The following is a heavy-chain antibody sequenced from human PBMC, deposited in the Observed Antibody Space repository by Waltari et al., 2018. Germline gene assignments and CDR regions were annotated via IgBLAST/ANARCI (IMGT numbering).Heavy chain of an antibody. CDR3: AASVWFGEPGIVDY. D-gene: IGHD3-10*01. Sequence: QVQLQQWGAGLLKPSETLSLTCAVYGGSFSGYYWSWIRKPPGKGLEWIGEINHSGSTNYNPSLKSRVTISVDTSKNQFSLKLSSVTAADTAVYYCAASVWFGEPGIVDYWGQGTLVTVSS. J-gene: IGHJ4*02. V-gene: IGHV4-34*01. CDR1: GGSFSGYY. CDR2: INHSGST.